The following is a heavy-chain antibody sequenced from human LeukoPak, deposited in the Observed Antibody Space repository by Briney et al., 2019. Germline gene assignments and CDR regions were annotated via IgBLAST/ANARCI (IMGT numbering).Heavy chain of an antibody. J-gene: IGHJ6*03. Sequence: SETLSVTXTVSGGSIRSYYWRWIRQPPGKGLEWIGYIYYSGSTNYNPSLKSRVTISADTSKDQFSLKLSSVTAADTAVYYCASAGIAAAGTVWNRSDHRQGAVYYMDVWGKGTTVTVSS. CDR1: GGSIRSYY. D-gene: IGHD6-13*01. CDR2: IYYSGST. CDR3: ASAGIAAAGTVWNRSDHRQGAVYYMDV. V-gene: IGHV4-59*12.